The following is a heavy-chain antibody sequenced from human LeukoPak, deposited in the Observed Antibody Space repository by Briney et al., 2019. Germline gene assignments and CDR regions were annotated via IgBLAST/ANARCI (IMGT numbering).Heavy chain of an antibody. Sequence: SETLSLTCTVSGGSISSSSYYWGWIRQPPGKGLEWIGSIYYSGSTYYNPSLKSRVTISVDTSKNQFSLKLSSVTAADTAVYYCARVGRGDSHGIAVAPYYFDYWGQGTLVTVSS. D-gene: IGHD6-19*01. CDR2: IYYSGST. CDR3: ARVGRGDSHGIAVAPYYFDY. J-gene: IGHJ4*02. CDR1: GGSISSSSYY. V-gene: IGHV4-39*07.